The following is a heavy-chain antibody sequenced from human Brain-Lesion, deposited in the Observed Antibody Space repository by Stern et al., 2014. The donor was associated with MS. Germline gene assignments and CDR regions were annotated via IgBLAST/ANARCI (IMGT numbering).Heavy chain of an antibody. D-gene: IGHD5-18*01. CDR3: ARDKEDTNMAFRYFDN. Sequence: VQLLESGPGLVKPSQTLSLTCTVSGGSVGSGSYDWSWIRQPAGKGLEWIGRIYPTGRPSYTPPHNSQVPISIDTPKNQFSLKLPSVTAADTAVYYCARDKEDTNMAFRYFDNWGQGTLVTVSS. V-gene: IGHV4-61*02. J-gene: IGHJ4*02. CDR1: GGSVGSGSYD. CDR2: IYPTGRP.